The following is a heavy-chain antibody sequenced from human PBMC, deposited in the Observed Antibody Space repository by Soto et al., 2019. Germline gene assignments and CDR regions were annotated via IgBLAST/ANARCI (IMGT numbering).Heavy chain of an antibody. CDR1: GGSISSSNW. Sequence: PSETLSLTCAVSGGSISSSNWWSWVRKPPGKGLEWIGEIYHSGSTNYNPSLKSRVTISVDKSKNQFSLKLSSVTAADTAVYYCARFDYYGSGSYQGLYYGMDVWGQGTTVT. D-gene: IGHD3-10*01. J-gene: IGHJ6*02. V-gene: IGHV4-4*02. CDR3: ARFDYYGSGSYQGLYYGMDV. CDR2: IYHSGST.